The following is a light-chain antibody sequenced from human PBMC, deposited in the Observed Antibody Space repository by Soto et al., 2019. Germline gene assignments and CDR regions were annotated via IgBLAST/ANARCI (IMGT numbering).Light chain of an antibody. CDR1: QSIGTW. J-gene: IGKJ1*01. Sequence: DIQMNQSPSTLSASVGDSVTVTCRASQSIGTWLAWYQQKPGTAPKLLIDGASRLETGVSSRFSGTGSGTKFTLTITSLHPDDFATYYCQQYATYSPEWTFGQGTKVDIK. CDR2: GAS. CDR3: QQYATYSPEWT. V-gene: IGKV1-5*01.